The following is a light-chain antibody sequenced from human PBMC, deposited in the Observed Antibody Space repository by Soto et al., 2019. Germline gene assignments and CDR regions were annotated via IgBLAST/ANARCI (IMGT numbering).Light chain of an antibody. CDR2: KVS. Sequence: VVMTQSPLSLPVALGQPASISCRSSQRLVYDDGNNYYNWYQQRPDQSPRRLIYKVSNRDSGVPDRFSGSGSGSNFTLKISRVEAEDAAIYYCMQGTYWPPWTFGQGTKVEIK. V-gene: IGKV2-30*01. CDR1: QRLVYDDGNNY. J-gene: IGKJ1*01. CDR3: MQGTYWPPWT.